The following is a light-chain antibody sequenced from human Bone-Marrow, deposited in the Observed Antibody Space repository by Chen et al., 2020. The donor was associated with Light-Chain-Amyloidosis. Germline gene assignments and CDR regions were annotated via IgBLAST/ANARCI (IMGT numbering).Light chain of an antibody. V-gene: IGLV3-25*03. Sequence: SYELTQPLSVSVSPGQTARITCSGDDLPTKYAYWYQQKPGQAPVLVIHRYTERPSGISERFSGSSSGTTATLTISGVQAEDEADYHCQSADSSGTYEVIFGGGTKLTVL. CDR1: DLPTKY. CDR2: RYT. J-gene: IGLJ2*01. CDR3: QSADSSGTYEVI.